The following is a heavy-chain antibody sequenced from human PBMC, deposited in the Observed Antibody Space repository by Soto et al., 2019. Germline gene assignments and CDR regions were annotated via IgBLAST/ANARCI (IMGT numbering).Heavy chain of an antibody. D-gene: IGHD5-12*01. J-gene: IGHJ5*02. CDR1: GGTFNNYA. V-gene: IGHV1-69*01. CDR2: IIPIFGTA. Sequence: QVQLVQSGAEVKKPGSSVKVSCKASGGTFNNYAINWVRQAPGQGLEWMGGIIPIFGTANYAQKFQGRVTITADESTRTAYMALGRLRCAGTAVYYSVRGKMREMATILRDTWFHPWGQRPVVPVSS. CDR3: VRGKMREMATILRDTWFHP.